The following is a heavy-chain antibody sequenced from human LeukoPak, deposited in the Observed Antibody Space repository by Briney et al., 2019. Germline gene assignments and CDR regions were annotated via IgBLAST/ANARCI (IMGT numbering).Heavy chain of an antibody. J-gene: IGHJ3*02. V-gene: IGHV3-48*04. CDR2: ISSSGSTI. CDR1: GFTFSSYG. Sequence: GGSLRLSCAASGFTFSSYGMNWVRQAPGKGLEWVSYISSSGSTIYYADSVKGRFTISRDNAKNSLYLQMNSLRAEDTAVYYCASRWRFCSGGSCYLDAFDIWGQGTMVTVSS. D-gene: IGHD2-15*01. CDR3: ASRWRFCSGGSCYLDAFDI.